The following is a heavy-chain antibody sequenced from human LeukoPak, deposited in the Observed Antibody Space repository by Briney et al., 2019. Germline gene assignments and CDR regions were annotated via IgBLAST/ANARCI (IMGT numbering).Heavy chain of an antibody. CDR1: GGSISSYY. CDR3: ASGPGGASGYDLFC. V-gene: IGHV4-4*07. D-gene: IGHD5-12*01. CDR2: IYTSGST. J-gene: IGHJ4*02. Sequence: SETLSLTCTVSGGSISSYYWSWIRQPAGKGLEWIARIYTSGSTNYNPSLKSRVTMSVDTSKNQFSLKLSSVTAADTAVYYCASGPGGASGYDLFCWGQGTLVTVSS.